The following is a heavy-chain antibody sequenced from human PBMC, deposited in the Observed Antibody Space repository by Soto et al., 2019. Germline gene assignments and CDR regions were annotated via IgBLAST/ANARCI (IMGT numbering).Heavy chain of an antibody. CDR2: IKSKTDGGTT. Sequence: GGSLRLSCAASGFTFSNAWMSWVRQAPGKGLEWVGRIKSKTDGGTTDYAAPVKGRFTISRDDSKNTLYLQMNSLKTEDTAVYYCTTDRKYDYIWGSYRYHIPIDAFDIWGQGTMVTVSS. CDR3: TTDRKYDYIWGSYRYHIPIDAFDI. V-gene: IGHV3-15*01. J-gene: IGHJ3*02. D-gene: IGHD3-16*02. CDR1: GFTFSNAW.